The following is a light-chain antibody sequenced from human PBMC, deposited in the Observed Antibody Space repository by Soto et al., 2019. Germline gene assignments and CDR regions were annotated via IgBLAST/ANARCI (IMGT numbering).Light chain of an antibody. V-gene: IGKV3-15*01. CDR3: QQYTEWPPWT. CDR2: AAS. J-gene: IGKJ1*01. Sequence: EIVMTQSPATLSLSPGERASLSCRASQSVSSNVAWYQQKRGQAPRLLIYAASTRATGIPTRFSGSGSGTESTLTISSLQSEDFAVYYCQQYTEWPPWTFGQGTKVDIK. CDR1: QSVSSN.